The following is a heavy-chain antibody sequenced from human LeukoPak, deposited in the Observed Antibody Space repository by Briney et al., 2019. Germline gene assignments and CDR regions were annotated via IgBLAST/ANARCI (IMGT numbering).Heavy chain of an antibody. CDR3: ARAYDSSGYYLGYYFDY. D-gene: IGHD3-22*01. V-gene: IGHV1-46*01. J-gene: IGHJ4*02. Sequence: EASVKVSCKASGYTFTSYYMHWVRQAPGQGLEWMGIINPSGGSTSYAQKFQVRVTMTRDTSTSTVYMELSSLRSEDTAVYYCARAYDSSGYYLGYYFDYWGQGTLVTVSS. CDR2: INPSGGST. CDR1: GYTFTSYY.